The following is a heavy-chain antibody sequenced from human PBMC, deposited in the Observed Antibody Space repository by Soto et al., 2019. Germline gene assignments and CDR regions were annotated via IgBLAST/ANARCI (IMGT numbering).Heavy chain of an antibody. V-gene: IGHV4-4*02. J-gene: IGHJ4*02. Sequence: QVQLQESGPGLVKPSGTLSLTCAVSGGSISSNNWWSWVRQPPGKGLEWSGEIYHTGSTNYNPSLKTRVTIAVDKSKNHFSLKLTSVTAADMAVYSCESQDYGPVDWGQGTLVTVSS. D-gene: IGHD4-17*01. CDR3: ESQDYGPVD. CDR1: GGSISSNNW. CDR2: IYHTGST.